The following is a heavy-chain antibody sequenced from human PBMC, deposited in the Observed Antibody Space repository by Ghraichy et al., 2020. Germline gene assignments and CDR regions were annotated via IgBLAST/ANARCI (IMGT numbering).Heavy chain of an antibody. J-gene: IGHJ4*02. V-gene: IGHV3-30*03. D-gene: IGHD2/OR15-2a*01. CDR1: GFTFSSYG. CDR3: AHLFPRGY. Sequence: GGSLRLSCAASGFTFSSYGMHWVRQAPGKGLEWVAVISYDGSNKYYADSVKGRFTISRDNSKNTLYLQMNSLRAEDTAVYYCAHLFPRGYWGQGTLVTVSS. CDR2: ISYDGSNK.